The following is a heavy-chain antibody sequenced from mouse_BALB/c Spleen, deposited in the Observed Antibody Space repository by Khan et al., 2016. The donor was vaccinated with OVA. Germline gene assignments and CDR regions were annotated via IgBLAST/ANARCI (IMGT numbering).Heavy chain of an antibody. CDR2: ISSYYGDA. Sequence: QIQLVQSGAELVRPGVSVKISCKGSGYTFTDYAMHWVKQSPAKSLEWIGLISSYYGDANYNQKFKGKATMTVDKSSSTAYMELARLTSEDSAIYYCARGGDYDREFAYWGQGTLVTVSA. J-gene: IGHJ3*01. CDR3: ARGGDYDREFAY. V-gene: IGHV1S137*01. CDR1: GYTFTDYA. D-gene: IGHD2-4*01.